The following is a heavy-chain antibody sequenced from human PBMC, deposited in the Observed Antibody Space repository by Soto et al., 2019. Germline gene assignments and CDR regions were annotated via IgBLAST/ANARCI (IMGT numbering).Heavy chain of an antibody. CDR3: ARVGGQLERVPNWFDP. D-gene: IGHD1-1*01. J-gene: IGHJ5*02. Sequence: GASVKVSCKASGYTFTSYAMHWVRQAPGQRLEWMGWINAGNGNTKYSQKFQGRVTITRDTSASTAYMELSSLRSEDTAVYYCARVGGQLERVPNWFDPWGQGTLVTVSS. CDR2: INAGNGNT. CDR1: GYTFTSYA. V-gene: IGHV1-3*01.